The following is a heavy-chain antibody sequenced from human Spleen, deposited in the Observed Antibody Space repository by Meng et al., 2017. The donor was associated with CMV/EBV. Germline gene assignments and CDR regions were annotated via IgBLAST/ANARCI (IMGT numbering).Heavy chain of an antibody. V-gene: IGHV3-30*04. D-gene: IGHD1-26*01. Sequence: GESLKISCAASGFTFSTNTMHWVRREPGKGPEWVASISYGGINTYYADSVKGRFTISRDNSERILYLLMNGLRLEDTAVYYCARDTSPSLNYNYGMDVWGQGTTVTVSS. J-gene: IGHJ6*02. CDR2: ISYGGINT. CDR1: GFTFSTNT. CDR3: ARDTSPSLNYNYGMDV.